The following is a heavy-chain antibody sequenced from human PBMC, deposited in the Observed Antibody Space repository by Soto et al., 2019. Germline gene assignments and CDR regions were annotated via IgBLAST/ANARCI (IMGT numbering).Heavy chain of an antibody. CDR1: GFTFSSYG. V-gene: IGHV3-30*18. J-gene: IGHJ6*02. CDR3: AKDKFGVVTRRGGMDV. Sequence: PGGSLRLSCAASGFTFSSYGMHWVRQAPGKGLEWVAVISYDGSNKYYADSVKGRFTISRDNSKNTLYLQMNSLRAEDTAVYYCAKDKFGVVTRRGGMDVWGQGTTVTVSS. CDR2: ISYDGSNK. D-gene: IGHD3-3*01.